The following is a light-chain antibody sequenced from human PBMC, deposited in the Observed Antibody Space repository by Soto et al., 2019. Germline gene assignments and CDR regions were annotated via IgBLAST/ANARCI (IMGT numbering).Light chain of an antibody. CDR1: SSDVGGYDY. V-gene: IGLV2-14*03. CDR2: DVS. CDR3: SSSTSSSLLAV. Sequence: QSLLTQPASVSGSPGQSITISCTGTSSDVGGYDYVSWYQQHPGKAPKLMIYDVSSRPSGVSNRFSGSKSGNTASLTISGLQAEDEADYYCSSSTSSSLLAVFGTGPKVTVL. J-gene: IGLJ1*01.